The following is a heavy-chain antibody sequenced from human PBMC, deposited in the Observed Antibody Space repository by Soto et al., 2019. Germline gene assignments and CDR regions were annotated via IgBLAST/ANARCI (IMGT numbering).Heavy chain of an antibody. CDR1: GGSISSSSYY. Sequence: QLQLQESGPGLVKPSETLSLTCTVSGGSISSSSYYWGWIRQPPVKGLEWIGIIYYSGSTYYHPYLKSRVTLSVDTSKNQFSLKLSSVTAADTAVYYCARHTPAISISDHWGQGTLVTVSS. J-gene: IGHJ4*02. CDR2: IYYSGST. CDR3: ARHTPAISISDH. D-gene: IGHD2-15*01. V-gene: IGHV4-39*01.